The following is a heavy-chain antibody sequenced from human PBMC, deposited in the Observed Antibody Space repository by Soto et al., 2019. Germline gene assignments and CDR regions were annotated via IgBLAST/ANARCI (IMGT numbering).Heavy chain of an antibody. J-gene: IGHJ6*02. CDR1: GGTFNTFA. D-gene: IGHD2-8*01. CDR3: GLASKCELLGYLYGMDV. V-gene: IGHV1-69*01. CDR2: VIPLFNAP. Sequence: QVQLVQSGAEVKKPGSSAKVSCKASGGTFNTFAFTWVRQAPGQGFEWRGGVIPLFNAPDYAQKFQVSVTITAAETTSTVYLELRGPSSDDTAVDFCGLASKCELLGYLYGMDVWGQGTAVSVSS.